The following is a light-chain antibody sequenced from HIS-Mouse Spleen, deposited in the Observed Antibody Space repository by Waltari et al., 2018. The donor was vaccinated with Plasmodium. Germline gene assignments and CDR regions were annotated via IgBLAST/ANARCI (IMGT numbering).Light chain of an antibody. CDR1: PSGSSN. CDR2: GAS. V-gene: IGKV3-15*01. J-gene: IGKJ3*01. CDR3: QQYNNWPFT. Sequence: EIVMTQYPATLSVSPGASATLSCRASPSGSSNLAWYQQKPGQPPRLLLYGASTRATGIPARFSGSGSGTEFTLTISSLQSEDFAVYYCQQYNNWPFTFGPGTKVDIK.